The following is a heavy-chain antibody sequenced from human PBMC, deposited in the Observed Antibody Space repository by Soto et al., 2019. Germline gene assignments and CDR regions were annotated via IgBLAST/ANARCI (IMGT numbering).Heavy chain of an antibody. D-gene: IGHD3-10*01. Sequence: GGSLRLSCAASGFTFSSYAMSWVRQAPGKGLEWVSAISGSGGSTYYADSVKGRFTISRDNSKNTRYLQMNSLRAEDTAVYYCAKRWFGELYHPVFPYFDYWGQGTLVTVSS. J-gene: IGHJ4*02. V-gene: IGHV3-23*01. CDR2: ISGSGGST. CDR3: AKRWFGELYHPVFPYFDY. CDR1: GFTFSSYA.